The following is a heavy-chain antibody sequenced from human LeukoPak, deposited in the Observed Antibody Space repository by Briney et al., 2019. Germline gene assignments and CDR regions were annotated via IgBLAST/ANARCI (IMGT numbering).Heavy chain of an antibody. Sequence: GGSLRLSCAASGFTFSSYAVSWVRQAPGRGLEWVSTISGSGGNTYYADSVRGRFTISRDNSKNTLYLQMNSLRAEDTAVYYCARDQCGGDCYVDYWGQGTLVTVSS. D-gene: IGHD2-21*02. J-gene: IGHJ4*02. CDR2: ISGSGGNT. V-gene: IGHV3-23*01. CDR1: GFTFSSYA. CDR3: ARDQCGGDCYVDY.